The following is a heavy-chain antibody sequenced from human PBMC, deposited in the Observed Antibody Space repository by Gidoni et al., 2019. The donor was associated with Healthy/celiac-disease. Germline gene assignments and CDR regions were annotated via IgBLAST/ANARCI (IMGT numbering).Heavy chain of an antibody. CDR2: ISGDGGST. Sequence: EVQLVESGGGVVQPGGSLRLSCAASGFPFDDYAMHWVRQAPGKGLEWVSLISGDGGSTYYADSVKGRFTISRDNSKNSLYLQMNSLRTEDTALYYCAKDIAYYDIEYYYYYYGMDVWGQGTTVTVSS. D-gene: IGHD3-9*01. CDR1: GFPFDDYA. CDR3: AKDIAYYDIEYYYYYYGMDV. V-gene: IGHV3-43*02. J-gene: IGHJ6*02.